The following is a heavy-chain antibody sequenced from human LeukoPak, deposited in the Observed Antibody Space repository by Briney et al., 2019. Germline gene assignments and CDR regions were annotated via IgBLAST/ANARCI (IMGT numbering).Heavy chain of an antibody. CDR3: ARHRTLGPYHFTPDAFDI. J-gene: IGHJ3*02. D-gene: IGHD2/OR15-2a*01. V-gene: IGHV4-39*01. Sequence: SETLSLTCTVSGGSISSSSYYWGWIRQPPGTGLEWIGSIYYSGSTYYNPSLKSRVTISVDTSKNQFSLKLSSVTAADTAVYYCARHRTLGPYHFTPDAFDIWGRGTMVTVSS. CDR1: GGSISSSSYY. CDR2: IYYSGST.